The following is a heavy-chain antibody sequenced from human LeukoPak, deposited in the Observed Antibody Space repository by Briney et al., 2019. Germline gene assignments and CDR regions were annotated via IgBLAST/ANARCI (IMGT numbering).Heavy chain of an antibody. CDR1: GYSFTSYW. CDR3: ARGGDYYDSSGYYPPFFDY. Sequence: GESLKISFKGSGYSFTSYWIGWVRQMPGKGLEWIGSIYPGDSDTRYSPSFQGQVTISADQYISTPYLQWSSLKASDTAMYYCARGGDYYDSSGYYPPFFDYWGQGPLVTVSS. D-gene: IGHD3-22*01. J-gene: IGHJ4*02. V-gene: IGHV5-51*01. CDR2: IYPGDSDT.